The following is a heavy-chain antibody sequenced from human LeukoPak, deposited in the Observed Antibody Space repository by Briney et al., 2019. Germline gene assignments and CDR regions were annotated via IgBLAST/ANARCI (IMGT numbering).Heavy chain of an antibody. Sequence: GGSLRLSCAASGFTFRSYWMSWVRQAPGKGLEWVANIKQDGSEKYYVDSVKGRFTISRDNAKNSLYLQMNSLRAEDTAVYYCARPLWFGARDGMDVWGQGTTVTVSS. V-gene: IGHV3-7*01. CDR2: IKQDGSEK. CDR1: GFTFRSYW. D-gene: IGHD3-10*01. CDR3: ARPLWFGARDGMDV. J-gene: IGHJ6*02.